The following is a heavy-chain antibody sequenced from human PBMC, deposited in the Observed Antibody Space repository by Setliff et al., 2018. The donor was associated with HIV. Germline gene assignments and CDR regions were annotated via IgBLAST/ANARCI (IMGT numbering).Heavy chain of an antibody. D-gene: IGHD2-2*01. Sequence: KPSETLSLTCTVSGGSISSGYYYWSWIRQHPGKGLEWIGYIYYSGNPLYNPSLRSRVTISLDTSKNQFSLKLSSVTAADTAVYYCARGFDYAQRPPLYYFDYWGQGTLVTVSS. J-gene: IGHJ4*02. CDR3: ARGFDYAQRPPLYYFDY. CDR1: GGSISSGYYY. CDR2: IYYSGNP. V-gene: IGHV4-31*03.